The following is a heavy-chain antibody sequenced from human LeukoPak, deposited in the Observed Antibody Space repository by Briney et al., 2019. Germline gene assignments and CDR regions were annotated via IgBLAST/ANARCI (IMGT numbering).Heavy chain of an antibody. CDR2: IRGDGGST. CDR1: GFTFDDYA. CDR3: AKDGPNYYDSSGYYFDY. D-gene: IGHD3-22*01. J-gene: IGHJ4*02. Sequence: GGSLRLSCAASGFTFDDYAMHWVRQAPGKGLEWVSLIRGDGGSTYYADSVKGRFTISRDNSKNSLYLQMNSLRTEDTALYYCAKDGPNYYDSSGYYFDYWGQGTLVTVSS. V-gene: IGHV3-43*02.